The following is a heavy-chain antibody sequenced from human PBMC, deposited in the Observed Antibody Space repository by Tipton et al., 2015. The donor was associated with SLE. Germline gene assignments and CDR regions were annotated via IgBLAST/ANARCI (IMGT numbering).Heavy chain of an antibody. V-gene: IGHV4-39*07. Sequence: TLSLTCTVSGGFISSSSYYWGWIRQPPGKGLEWIGSIYYSGSTYYNPSLKSRVTISVDTSKNQFSLKLSSVTAADTAVYYCASRPRGIAVAGTNPYFQHWGQGTLVTVSS. CDR1: GGFISSSSYY. CDR3: ASRPRGIAVAGTNPYFQH. D-gene: IGHD6-19*01. CDR2: IYYSGST. J-gene: IGHJ1*01.